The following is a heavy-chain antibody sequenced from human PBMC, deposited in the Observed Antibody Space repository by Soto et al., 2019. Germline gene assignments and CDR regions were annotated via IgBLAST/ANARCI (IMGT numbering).Heavy chain of an antibody. CDR1: GFTVSSNY. Sequence: EVQLVESGGGLVQPGGSLRLSCAASGFTVSSNYMSWVRQAPGKGLEWVSVIYSGGSTYYADSVKGRFTISRDNSKNTLYLQMNSLRAEDTAVYYCARDTARPGGYYYYYMDVWGKGTTVTVSS. CDR2: IYSGGST. D-gene: IGHD6-6*01. V-gene: IGHV3-66*01. CDR3: ARDTARPGGYYYYYMDV. J-gene: IGHJ6*03.